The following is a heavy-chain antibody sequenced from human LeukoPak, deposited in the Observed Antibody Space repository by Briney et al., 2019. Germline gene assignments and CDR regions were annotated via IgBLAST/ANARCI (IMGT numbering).Heavy chain of an antibody. CDR1: GGSISSYY. CDR3: AREYSTSSEGDYFDY. V-gene: IGHV4-59*01. CDR2: IYYSGST. J-gene: IGHJ4*02. D-gene: IGHD6-6*01. Sequence: PSETLSLTCTVSGGSISSYYWSWIRQPPGKGLEWIGYIYYSGSTNYNPSLKSRVTISLDTSRNQFSLRLSSVTAADTAVYFCAREYSTSSEGDYFDYWGQGSLVTVSS.